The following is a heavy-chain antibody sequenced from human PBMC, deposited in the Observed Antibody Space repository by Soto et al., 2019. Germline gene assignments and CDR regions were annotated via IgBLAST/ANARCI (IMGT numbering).Heavy chain of an antibody. CDR1: GFTFSSSS. V-gene: IGHV3-21*01. Sequence: EVQLVESGGGLVKPGGSLRLSCAAPGFTFSSSSMNCVRKAPGKGLEWVSSIRSSSSYIYYADSGKGRFTISRDNAKNSLYLQMTSLRAEDTAVYYCAGPWGHSSSYSCMDVWGKGTTVTVSS. D-gene: IGHD7-27*01. CDR3: AGPWGHSSSYSCMDV. CDR2: IRSSSSYI. J-gene: IGHJ6*03.